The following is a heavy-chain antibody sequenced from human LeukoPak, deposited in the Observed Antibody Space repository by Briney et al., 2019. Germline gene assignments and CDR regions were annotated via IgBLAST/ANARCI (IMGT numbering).Heavy chain of an antibody. CDR2: ISYDGSNK. Sequence: GGSLRLSCAASGFTFSSYAMHWVRQAPGKGLEWVAVISYDGSNKYYADSVKGRFTISRDNSKNTLYLQMNSLRAEDTAVYYCARGVLPAVPGGYFDYWGQGTLVTVSS. D-gene: IGHD2-2*01. CDR3: ARGVLPAVPGGYFDY. CDR1: GFTFSSYA. J-gene: IGHJ4*02. V-gene: IGHV3-30-3*01.